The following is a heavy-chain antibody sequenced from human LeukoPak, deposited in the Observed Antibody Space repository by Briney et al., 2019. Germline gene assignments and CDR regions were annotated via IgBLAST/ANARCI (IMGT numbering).Heavy chain of an antibody. V-gene: IGHV5-51*01. J-gene: IGHJ4*02. CDR1: GYSFTSYW. CDR3: AGPSQYYDFWSGCYFVY. CDR2: IYPGDSDT. Sequence: GESLKISCKGSGYSFTSYWIGWVRQMPGKGLEWMGIIYPGDSDTRYSPSFQGQVTISADKSISTAYLQWSSLKASDTAMYYCAGPSQYYDFWSGCYFVYWGQGTLVTVSS. D-gene: IGHD3-3*01.